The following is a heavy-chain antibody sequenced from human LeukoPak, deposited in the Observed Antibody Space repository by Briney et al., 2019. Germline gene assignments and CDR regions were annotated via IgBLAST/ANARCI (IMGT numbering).Heavy chain of an antibody. CDR2: ISGSGSGGST. Sequence: GGSLRLSCAAPGFTFSSYAMSWVRQAPGKGLEWVSAISGSGSGGSTYYADSVKGRSTISRDNSKNTLYLQMNSLRAEDKAVYFYAKDLDIVATYSYYYGMDVWGQGTTVTVSS. CDR3: AKDLDIVATYSYYYGMDV. D-gene: IGHD5-12*01. V-gene: IGHV3-23*01. J-gene: IGHJ6*02. CDR1: GFTFSSYA.